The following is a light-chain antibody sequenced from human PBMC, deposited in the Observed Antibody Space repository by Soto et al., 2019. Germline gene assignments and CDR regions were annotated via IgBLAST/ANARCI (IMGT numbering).Light chain of an antibody. V-gene: IGKV3-20*01. CDR3: QQYGSSSYT. CDR2: AAS. Sequence: EIVLTQSPGTLSLSPGERATLSCRASQSISSSYLAWYQQKPGQAPRLLIYAASSRATSIPDRFSGSGSGTDFTLTSSRLEPEDLAVYYCQQYGSSSYTFGQGTQLEIK. J-gene: IGKJ2*01. CDR1: QSISSSY.